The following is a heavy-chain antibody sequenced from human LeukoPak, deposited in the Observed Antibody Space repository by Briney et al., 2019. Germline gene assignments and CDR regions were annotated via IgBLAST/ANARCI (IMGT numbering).Heavy chain of an antibody. D-gene: IGHD3-3*01. J-gene: IGHJ6*04. Sequence: PSETLSLTCTVSGGSISSYYWSWIRQPAGKGLEWIGRIDTSGRTNDNPSLKRRVTVSVDTSKNQFSLKLSSVTAADTAVYYCARFNYDFSLDVWGKGTTVTVSS. CDR3: ARFNYDFSLDV. CDR1: GGSISSYY. V-gene: IGHV4-4*07. CDR2: IDTSGRT.